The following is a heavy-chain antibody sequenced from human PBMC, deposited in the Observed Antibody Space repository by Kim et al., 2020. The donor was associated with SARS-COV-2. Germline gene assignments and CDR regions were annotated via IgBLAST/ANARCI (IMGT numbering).Heavy chain of an antibody. CDR1: GFTFGDYA. CDR3: TRDGGPFLYGDYGY. CDR2: IRSKAYGGTT. V-gene: IGHV3-49*04. Sequence: GGSLRLSCTASGFTFGDYAMSWVRQAPGKGLEWVGFIRSKAYGGTTEYAASVKARFTISRDDSKSIAYLQMNRLKTEDTAVYYCTRDGGPFLYGDYGYLGQGTLVTVSS. J-gene: IGHJ4*02. D-gene: IGHD4-17*01.